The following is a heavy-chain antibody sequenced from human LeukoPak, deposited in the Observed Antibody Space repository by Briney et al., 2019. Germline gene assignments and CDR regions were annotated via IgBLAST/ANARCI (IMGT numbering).Heavy chain of an antibody. J-gene: IGHJ4*02. D-gene: IGHD3-3*01. CDR2: IRTKPYGGTT. Sequence: GGSLRLSCTASGFTFGDYVVSWFRQAPGKGLEWVGFIRTKPYGGTTEYAASVKGRFTISRDDSESIAYLQMNSLKTEGTAVYYCTRGSDTIFGVARDGFDSWGQGTLVTVSS. V-gene: IGHV3-49*03. CDR1: GFTFGDYV. CDR3: TRGSDTIFGVARDGFDS.